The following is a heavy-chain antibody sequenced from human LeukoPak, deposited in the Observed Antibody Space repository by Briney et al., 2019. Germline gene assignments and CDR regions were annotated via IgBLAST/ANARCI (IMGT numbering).Heavy chain of an antibody. J-gene: IGHJ4*02. D-gene: IGHD6-6*01. CDR1: GFTFSTYG. V-gene: IGHV3-23*01. CDR3: ASMYSSSSYY. CDR2: ITASGDGT. Sequence: GGSLRLSCAASGFTFSTYGMSWVRQAPGKGLQRVSGITASGDGTYYADSVKGRFTISRDNSKNTLYLQMNSLRVEDTAVYYCASMYSSSSYYWGQGTLVTISS.